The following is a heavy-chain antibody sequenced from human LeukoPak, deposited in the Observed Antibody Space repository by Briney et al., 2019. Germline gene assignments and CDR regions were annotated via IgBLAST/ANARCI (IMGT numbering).Heavy chain of an antibody. Sequence: GGSLRLSCAASGFTFSSYSMNWVRQAPGKGLEWVSSISSSSSYIYYPDSVKGRFTISRDNAKNSLYLQMNSLRAEDTAVYYCARELTMVRGSFDYWGQGTLVTVSS. D-gene: IGHD3-10*01. CDR2: ISSSSSYI. J-gene: IGHJ4*02. CDR1: GFTFSSYS. V-gene: IGHV3-21*01. CDR3: ARELTMVRGSFDY.